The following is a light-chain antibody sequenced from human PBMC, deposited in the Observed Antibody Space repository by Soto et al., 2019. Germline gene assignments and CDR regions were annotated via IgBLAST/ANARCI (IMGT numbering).Light chain of an antibody. J-gene: IGLJ3*02. CDR2: EVS. Sequence: QSALTQPASVSGSPGQSITISCTGTSSDVGSYNLVSWYQQHPGKAPKLMIYEVSKRPSGVSNRFSGSKSGNTASLTISGLQAEDEADYYCCSYAGSSTNWVFGGGTKL. CDR3: CSYAGSSTNWV. V-gene: IGLV2-23*02. CDR1: SSDVGSYNL.